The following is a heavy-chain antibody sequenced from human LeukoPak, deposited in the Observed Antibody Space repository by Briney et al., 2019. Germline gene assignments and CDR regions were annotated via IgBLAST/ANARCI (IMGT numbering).Heavy chain of an antibody. J-gene: IGHJ5*02. CDR1: GGSISNDGYY. CDR2: IYYSGST. D-gene: IGHD1-1*01. V-gene: IGHV4-31*03. CDR3: ARDPTGDQFFDP. Sequence: SQTLSLICNVSGGSISNDGYYWSWIRQHPGKGLEWLGCIYYSGSTYYNPSLKSRVTLSVDTSKSQFSLRLSSVTAADTAVYYCARDPTGDQFFDPWGQGTLVTVSS.